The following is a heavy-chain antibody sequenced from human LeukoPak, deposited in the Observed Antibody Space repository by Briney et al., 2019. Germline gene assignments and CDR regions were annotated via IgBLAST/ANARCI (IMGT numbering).Heavy chain of an antibody. V-gene: IGHV3-21*01. CDR3: ARERNFYYFDY. J-gene: IGHJ4*02. D-gene: IGHD3-3*01. CDR1: GFTFNDYT. Sequence: PGGSLRLSCAASGFTFNDYTMTWVRQAPGKGLEWVSSITGDCNYIFYADSVKGRFTISRDNAQNSLFLELNSPRGEDTAVYYCARERNFYYFDYWGQGALVTVSS. CDR2: ITGDCNYI.